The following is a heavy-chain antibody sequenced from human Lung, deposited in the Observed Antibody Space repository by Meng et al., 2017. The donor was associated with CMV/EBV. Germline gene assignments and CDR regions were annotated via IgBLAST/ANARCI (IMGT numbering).Heavy chain of an antibody. CDR1: GFTFSSYV. CDR2: IWYDGSNK. J-gene: IGHJ6*02. Sequence: GESLKISCAASGFTFSSYVMHWVRQAPGKGLEWVAVIWYDGSNKYYADSVKGRFTISRDNSKNTLYMQMNSLRAEDTVVYYCAKDVAAPTQPYYYYYGMDVWGQGTTVTVSS. CDR3: AKDVAAPTQPYYYYYGMDV. D-gene: IGHD6-6*01. V-gene: IGHV3-33*06.